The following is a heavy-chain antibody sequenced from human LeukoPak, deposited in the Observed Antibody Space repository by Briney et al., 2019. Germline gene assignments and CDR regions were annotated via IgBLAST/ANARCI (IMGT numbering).Heavy chain of an antibody. CDR1: GFTFSSYA. D-gene: IGHD5-12*01. CDR3: AKNGNSGYDYVDY. CDR2: ISGSGGST. J-gene: IGHJ4*02. Sequence: GALRLSCTASGFTFSSYAMSWVRQAPGKGLEWVSVISGSGGSTYYADSVKGRFTISRDNSKNTLYLQMNSLRAEDTAIYYCAKNGNSGYDYVDYWGQGTLVTVSS. V-gene: IGHV3-23*01.